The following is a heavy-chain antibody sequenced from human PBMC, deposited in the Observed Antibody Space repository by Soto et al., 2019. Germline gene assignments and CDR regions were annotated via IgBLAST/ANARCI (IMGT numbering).Heavy chain of an antibody. J-gene: IGHJ4*02. V-gene: IGHV1-46*01. CDR2: INPSGGST. D-gene: IGHD3-22*01. Sequence: ASVKVSCKASGYTFTSYYMHWVRQAPGQGLEWMGIINPSGGSTSYAQKFQGQVTISADKSISTAYLQWSSLKASDTAMYYCARSLPPYYYDSSGYLPGPFDYWGQGTLVTVSS. CDR3: ARSLPPYYYDSSGYLPGPFDY. CDR1: GYTFTSYY.